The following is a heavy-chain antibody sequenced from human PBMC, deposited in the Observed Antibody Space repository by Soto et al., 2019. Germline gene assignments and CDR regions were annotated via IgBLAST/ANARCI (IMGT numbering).Heavy chain of an antibody. CDR1: GFTFSSYA. D-gene: IGHD3-10*01. Sequence: GGSLRRSWAASGFTFSSYAMHWGGQAPGRGLEWVAVISSDGNNKYYADSVKGRFTISRDNSKNTLYLRMNSLRAEDRAVYYCARGTAGGAGAWYFDYWGQGTLVTVSS. V-gene: IGHV3-30-3*01. CDR2: ISSDGNNK. J-gene: IGHJ4*02. CDR3: ARGTAGGAGAWYFDY.